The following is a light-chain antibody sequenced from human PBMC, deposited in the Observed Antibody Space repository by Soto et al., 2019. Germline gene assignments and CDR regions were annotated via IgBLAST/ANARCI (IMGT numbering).Light chain of an antibody. CDR2: GAS. J-gene: IGKJ5*01. V-gene: IGKV3-15*01. CDR1: QSVSSN. CDR3: QQYHNWPLIT. Sequence: EIVMTQSPATLSVSPGERATLSCMASQSVSSNLAWYQQKPGQAPRLLIYGASSRATGIPVRFSGSGSGTEFTLTISSLQSEDFAVYYCQQYHNWPLITFGQGTRRRL.